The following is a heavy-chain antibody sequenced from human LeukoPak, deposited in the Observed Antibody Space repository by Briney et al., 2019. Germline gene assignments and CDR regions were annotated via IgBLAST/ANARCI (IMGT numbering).Heavy chain of an antibody. CDR1: GFTFRSSA. D-gene: IGHD6-6*01. Sequence: GRPLRLSCAASGFTFRSSAMHWVRQAPGKGLEWVALLPHDGTEKYYVESVKGRFTISRDNSNNTLYLQMNSLRVEDTAVYFRARQGSSLRYFHTYLDVWGKGTTVTVSS. CDR2: LPHDGTEK. J-gene: IGHJ6*03. V-gene: IGHV3-30*01. CDR3: ARQGSSLRYFHTYLDV.